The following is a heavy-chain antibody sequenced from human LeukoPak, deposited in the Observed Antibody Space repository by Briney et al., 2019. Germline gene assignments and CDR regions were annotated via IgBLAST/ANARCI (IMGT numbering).Heavy chain of an antibody. CDR3: AKESRSLPYYYFDY. V-gene: IGHV3-23*01. CDR2: ISGSGGST. J-gene: IGHJ4*02. Sequence: PGGSLRLSCAASGFTFSSYAMSWVRQAPGKGLEWVSIISGSGGSTYYADSVKGRFTISRDNIQNTLYLQMNSLSAEDTAVYYCAKESRSLPYYYFDYWGQGTLVTVSS. D-gene: IGHD2-21*01. CDR1: GFTFSSYA.